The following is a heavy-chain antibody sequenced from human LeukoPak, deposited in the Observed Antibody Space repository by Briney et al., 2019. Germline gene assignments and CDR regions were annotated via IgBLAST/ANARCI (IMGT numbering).Heavy chain of an antibody. Sequence: SVRVSCKASGGTFSSYAISWVRQAPGQGLEWMGGIIPIGGIANYAQTLKGRVTITADKSTSTAYMELSSLRAEDTAVYYCARDVTTVTTYPNYYYYGMDVWGQGTTVTVSS. CDR3: ARDVTTVTTYPNYYYYGMDV. CDR1: GGTFSSYA. D-gene: IGHD4-11*01. CDR2: IIPIGGIA. V-gene: IGHV1-69*10. J-gene: IGHJ6*02.